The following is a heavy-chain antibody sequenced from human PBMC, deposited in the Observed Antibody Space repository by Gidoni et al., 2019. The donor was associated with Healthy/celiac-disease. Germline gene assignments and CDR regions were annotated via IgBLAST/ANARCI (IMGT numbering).Heavy chain of an antibody. CDR2: IGTAGDT. CDR1: GFPSSSSD. J-gene: IGHJ6*02. Sequence: EVQLVESGGGLVQPGGSLCPSCAASGFPSSSSDMHWVRQATGKGLEWVSAIGTAGDTYYPGSVKGRFTISRENAKNSLYLQMNSLRAGDTAVYYCAREGGGMDVWGQGTTVTVSS. CDR3: AREGGGMDV. V-gene: IGHV3-13*01. D-gene: IGHD3-16*01.